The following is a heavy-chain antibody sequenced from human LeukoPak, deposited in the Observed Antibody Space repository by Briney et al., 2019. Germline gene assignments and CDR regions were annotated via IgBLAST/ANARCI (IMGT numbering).Heavy chain of an antibody. D-gene: IGHD4-17*01. CDR3: ARLTTVFDY. J-gene: IGHJ4*02. V-gene: IGHV3-7*01. Sequence: PGGSLRLSCAASGVTFSSYWMSWVRQRPGTGLEWVANTKQDGSEKYYVDSVKGRFTISRDNAKNSLYLQMNSLRAEDTAVYYCARLTTVFDYWGQGTLVTVSS. CDR2: TKQDGSEK. CDR1: GVTFSSYW.